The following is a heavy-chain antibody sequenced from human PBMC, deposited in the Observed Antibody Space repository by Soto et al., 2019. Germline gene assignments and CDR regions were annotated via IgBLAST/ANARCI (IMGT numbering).Heavy chain of an antibody. CDR3: ARRNSGWYFDL. D-gene: IGHD4-4*01. J-gene: IGHJ2*01. Sequence: EVQLLESGGSLVQPGGSLRLSCAASRFTFSSYAMNWVRQAPGKGLEWVSVISGSGDSTYYADSVKGRFTISRDNSKNTLSLQMNSLRAEDTAVYYCARRNSGWYFDLWGRGTLVTVSS. CDR1: RFTFSSYA. CDR2: ISGSGDST. V-gene: IGHV3-23*01.